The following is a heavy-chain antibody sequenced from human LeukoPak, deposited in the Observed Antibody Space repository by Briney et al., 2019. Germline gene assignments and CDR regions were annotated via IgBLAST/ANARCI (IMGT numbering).Heavy chain of an antibody. Sequence: SVKVSCKASGGSFSSYVITWVRQAPGQGLEWMGRIIPVLGVSNFAQKFQGRVTITADKSTSTAYMELSSLRSEDTAVYYCARERKYYYDSSGYQNFDYWGQGTLVTVSS. CDR3: ARERKYYYDSSGYQNFDY. D-gene: IGHD3-22*01. J-gene: IGHJ4*02. V-gene: IGHV1-69*04. CDR1: GGSFSSYV. CDR2: IIPVLGVS.